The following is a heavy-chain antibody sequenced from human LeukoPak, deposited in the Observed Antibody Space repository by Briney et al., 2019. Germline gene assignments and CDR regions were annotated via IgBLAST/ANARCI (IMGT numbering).Heavy chain of an antibody. V-gene: IGHV1-69*13. Sequence: SVKVSCKASGGTFSSYAISWVRQAPGQGLEWMGGIIPIFGTANYAQKFQGRVTITADESTSTAYMELSSLRSEDTAVYYCARDFGSGSSGPFDYWGQGTLVTVSS. J-gene: IGHJ4*02. CDR1: GGTFSSYA. D-gene: IGHD3-10*01. CDR3: ARDFGSGSSGPFDY. CDR2: IIPIFGTA.